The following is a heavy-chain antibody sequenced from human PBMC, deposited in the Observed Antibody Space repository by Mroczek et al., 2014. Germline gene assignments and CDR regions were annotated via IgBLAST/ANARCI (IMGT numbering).Heavy chain of an antibody. CDR3: ARAPRMDGCSGGSCYSPYYYYYMDV. Sequence: QVQLQESGPGLVKPSQTLSLTCTVSGGSISSGDYYWSWIRQPPGKGLEWIGYIYYSGSTYYNLSLKSRVTISVDTSKNQFSLKLSSVTAADTAVYYCARAPRMDGCSGGSCYSPYYYYYMDVWGKGPTVTRLL. V-gene: IGHV4-30-4*01. CDR2: IYYSGST. D-gene: IGHD2-15*01. J-gene: IGHJ6*03. CDR1: GGSISSGDYY.